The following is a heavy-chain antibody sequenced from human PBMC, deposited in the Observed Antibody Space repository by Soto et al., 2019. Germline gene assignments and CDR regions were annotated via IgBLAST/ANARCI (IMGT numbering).Heavy chain of an antibody. CDR1: GFTFSSYS. CDR2: ISSSSSYI. Sequence: EVQLVESGGGLVKPGGSLRLSCAASGFTFSSYSMNWVRQAPGKGLEWVSSISSSSSYIYYADSVKGRFTISRDNAKNSLDLQMNRLRAEDTAVYYCARDRYDILTGPDAFDIWGQGTMVTVSS. D-gene: IGHD3-9*01. V-gene: IGHV3-21*01. CDR3: ARDRYDILTGPDAFDI. J-gene: IGHJ3*02.